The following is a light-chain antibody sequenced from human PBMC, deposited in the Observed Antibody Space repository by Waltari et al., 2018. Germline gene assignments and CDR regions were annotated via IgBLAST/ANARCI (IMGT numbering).Light chain of an antibody. CDR2: DVS. CDR1: SSDVAAFNY. CDR3: SSFAGGNIYV. J-gene: IGLJ1*01. Sequence: QSALTQPPSASGSPGQSVTISCTGTSSDVAAFNYVSWYQKHPGKAPKLIIYDVSERPSGVPDRFSGSKSGNTASLTVSGLQADDEADYYCSSFAGGNIYVFGTGTTVTVL. V-gene: IGLV2-8*01.